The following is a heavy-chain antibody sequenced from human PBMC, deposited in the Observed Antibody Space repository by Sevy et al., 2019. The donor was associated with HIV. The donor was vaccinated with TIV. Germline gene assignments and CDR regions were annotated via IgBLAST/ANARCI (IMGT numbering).Heavy chain of an antibody. CDR1: GFIFSTYG. D-gene: IGHD1-26*01. CDR2: ISYDGSEK. CDR3: AKMQGGSYNYYGMDV. Sequence: GGSLRLSCAASGFIFSTYGIHWVRQAPGKGLEWGAVISYDGSEKYYADSVRGRFTISRDNSKNTLYLQMNSLRVEDTAIYYCAKMQGGSYNYYGMDVWGQGTTVTVSS. J-gene: IGHJ6*02. V-gene: IGHV3-30*18.